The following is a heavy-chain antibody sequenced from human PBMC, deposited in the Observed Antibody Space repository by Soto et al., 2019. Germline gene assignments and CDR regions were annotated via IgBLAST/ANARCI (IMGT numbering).Heavy chain of an antibody. V-gene: IGHV3-23*01. J-gene: IGHJ6*02. D-gene: IGHD1-26*01. CDR1: GFPFSTSA. Sequence: EVQLLESGGGLVQPGGSLRLSCAASGFPFSTSAMNWVRQAPGKGLEWVSIISGSSDAAYYAESVKGRFASSRDNSKNTLYIQMNSLRAEDTAVYYCEKYSGSYPVYNGLSLLGQGTTVTVS. CDR2: ISGSSDAA. CDR3: EKYSGSYPVYNGLSL.